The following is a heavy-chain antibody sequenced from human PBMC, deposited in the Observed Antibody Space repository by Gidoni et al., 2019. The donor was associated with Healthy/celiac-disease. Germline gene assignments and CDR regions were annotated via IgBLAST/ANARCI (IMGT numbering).Heavy chain of an antibody. CDR1: GFTFSSYW. D-gene: IGHD6-19*01. V-gene: IGHV3-7*01. Sequence: EVKLVESGGGLVQPGGSRRLACAASGFTFSSYWMSWVRQAPGKGLEWVANIKQDGSEKYYVDSVKGRFTISRDNAKNSLYLQMNSLRAEDTAVYYCARAPSYSSGWSFDYWGQGTLVTVSS. CDR3: ARAPSYSSGWSFDY. J-gene: IGHJ4*02. CDR2: IKQDGSEK.